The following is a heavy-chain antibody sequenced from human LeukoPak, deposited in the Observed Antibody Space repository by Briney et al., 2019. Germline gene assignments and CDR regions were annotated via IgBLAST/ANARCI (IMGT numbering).Heavy chain of an antibody. CDR1: GFTFSYYE. CDR2: ISSSGATV. D-gene: IGHD3-16*01. Sequence: GGSLRLSCAASGFTFSYYEMNWVRQAPGKGLEWISHISSSGATVFYADSVKGRFTISRDNAQSSLFLQMDSLGAEDTAVYYCAREVAFDYGDCWGQGTLVSVSS. CDR3: AREVAFDYGDC. V-gene: IGHV3-48*03. J-gene: IGHJ4*02.